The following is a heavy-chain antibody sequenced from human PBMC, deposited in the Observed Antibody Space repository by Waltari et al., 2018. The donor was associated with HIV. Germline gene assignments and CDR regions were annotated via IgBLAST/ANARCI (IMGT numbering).Heavy chain of an antibody. J-gene: IGHJ3*01. CDR2: LYHIGST. D-gene: IGHD3-10*01. V-gene: IGHV4-59*08. CDR3: ARHSGSMGGAFDV. Sequence: QLQLQESGPGLAKPSETLSLTCTVSGGSVTNYYWSWIRQPPGKGLGWIGYLYHIGSTHYNPSLNSRVTTSVDTSKNRFSLNLTSVTAADTAVYYCARHSGSMGGAFDVWGQGTMVTVSS. CDR1: GGSVTNYY.